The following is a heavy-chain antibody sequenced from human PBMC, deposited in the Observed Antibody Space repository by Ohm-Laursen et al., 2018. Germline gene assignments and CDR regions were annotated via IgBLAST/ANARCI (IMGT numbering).Heavy chain of an antibody. CDR2: IYYSGGT. Sequence: PSDTLSLTCSVSGGSISSYYWSWIRQPPGKGLEWIGYIYYSGGTNYNPSLQSRVTISVDTSKNQFSLNLSSVTAADTAMYYCARDRKYFQHWGQGTLVTVSS. CDR1: GGSISSYY. V-gene: IGHV4-59*01. J-gene: IGHJ1*01. CDR3: ARDRKYFQH.